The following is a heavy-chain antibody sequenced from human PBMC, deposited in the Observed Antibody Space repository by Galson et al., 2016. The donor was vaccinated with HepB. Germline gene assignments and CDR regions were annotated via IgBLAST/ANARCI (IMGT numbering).Heavy chain of an antibody. V-gene: IGHV3-21*04. D-gene: IGHD3-22*01. CDR2: SSGSGYFI. Sequence: SLRLSCAASGFTLSSHSMNWVRQAPGKGLEWVSSSSGSGYFIFYADSVKGRFTVSRDNAKNSLYLQMNSLRAEDTAVYYCAKGDYYDSSGYFPFDYCGQGTLVRVSS. J-gene: IGHJ4*02. CDR3: AKGDYYDSSGYFPFDY. CDR1: GFTLSSHS.